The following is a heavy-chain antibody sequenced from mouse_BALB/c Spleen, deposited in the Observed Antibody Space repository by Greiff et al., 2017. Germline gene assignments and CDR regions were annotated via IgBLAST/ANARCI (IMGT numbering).Heavy chain of an antibody. V-gene: IGHV1-15*01. J-gene: IGHJ2*01. Sequence: QVQLQQSGAELVRPGASVTLSCKASGYTFTDYEMHWVKQTPVHGLEWIGAIDPETGGTAYNQKFKGKATLTADKSSSTAYMELRSLTSEDSAVYYCTSSPFDCWGQGTTLTVSS. CDR3: TSSPFDC. CDR2: IDPETGGT. CDR1: GYTFTDYE.